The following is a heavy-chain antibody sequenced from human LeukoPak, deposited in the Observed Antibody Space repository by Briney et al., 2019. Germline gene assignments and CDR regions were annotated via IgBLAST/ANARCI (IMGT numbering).Heavy chain of an antibody. CDR2: ISSSSSTI. D-gene: IGHD5-12*01. CDR3: AREGAGYRGYDYDYFYAMDV. V-gene: IGHV3-48*04. CDR1: GFTFSSYS. Sequence: GGSLRLSCAASGFTFSSYSMNWVRQAPGKGLEWVSYISSSSSTIYYADSVKGRFTISRDNAKNSLYLQMNSLRAEDTALYYCAREGAGYRGYDYDYFYAMDVWGQGTTVTVSS. J-gene: IGHJ6*02.